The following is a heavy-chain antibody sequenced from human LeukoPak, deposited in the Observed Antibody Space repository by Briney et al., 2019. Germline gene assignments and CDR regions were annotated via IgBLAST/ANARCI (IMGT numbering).Heavy chain of an antibody. D-gene: IGHD3-16*01. CDR2: INSDGRST. J-gene: IGHJ4*02. CDR1: GFTFSSYW. V-gene: IGHV3-74*01. CDR3: ARVRWGGLYYFDY. Sequence: GGSLRPSCAASGFTFSSYWMHWVRQAPGKGLVGVSRINSDGRSTNYADSVKGRFTISRDNAKKTLYLQMNSLRAEDTAVYYCARVRWGGLYYFDYWGQGTLVTVSS.